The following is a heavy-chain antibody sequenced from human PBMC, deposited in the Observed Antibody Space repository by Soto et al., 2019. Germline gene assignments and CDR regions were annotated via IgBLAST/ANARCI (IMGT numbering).Heavy chain of an antibody. V-gene: IGHV3-48*03. CDR3: ARDVSRSFYVSGINDDAYDL. CDR1: GFTFSSYE. D-gene: IGHD1-26*01. CDR2: ISIGGRTI. J-gene: IGHJ3*01. Sequence: GGSLRLSCAASGFTFSSYEMNWVRQAPGKGLEWVAYISIGGRTIYYADSVKGRFTVSRDDAKSSLFLQMNSLRAGDSAVYYWARDVSRSFYVSGINDDAYDLWGRGTVVTV.